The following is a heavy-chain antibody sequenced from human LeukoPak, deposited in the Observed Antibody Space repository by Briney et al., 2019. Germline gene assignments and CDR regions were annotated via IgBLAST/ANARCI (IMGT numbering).Heavy chain of an antibody. D-gene: IGHD2-15*01. CDR1: GGTFSSYA. V-gene: IGHV1-69*04. CDR3: ARVNPSVVAASYSNRDNWFDP. CDR2: IIPILGIA. J-gene: IGHJ5*02. Sequence: GASVKVSCKASGGTFSSYAISWVRQAPGQGVEWMGRIIPILGIANYAQKFQGRVTITADKSTSTAYMELSSLRSEDTAVYYCARVNPSVVAASYSNRDNWFDPWGQGTLVTVSS.